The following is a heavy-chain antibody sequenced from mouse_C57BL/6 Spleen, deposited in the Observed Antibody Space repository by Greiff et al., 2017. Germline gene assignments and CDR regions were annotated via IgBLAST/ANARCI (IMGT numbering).Heavy chain of an antibody. Sequence: VQLKESGPELVKPGASVKISCKASGYSFTDYNMNWVKQSNGKSLEWIGVINPNYGTTSYNQKFKGKATLTVDQSSSTAYMQLNSLTSEDSAVYYCARGYYYGSRGFAYWGQGTLVTVSA. D-gene: IGHD1-1*01. V-gene: IGHV1-39*01. CDR3: ARGYYYGSRGFAY. CDR2: INPNYGTT. J-gene: IGHJ3*01. CDR1: GYSFTDYN.